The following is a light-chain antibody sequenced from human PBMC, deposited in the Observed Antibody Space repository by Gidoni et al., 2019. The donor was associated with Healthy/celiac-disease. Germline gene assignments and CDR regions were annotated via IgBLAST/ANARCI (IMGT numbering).Light chain of an antibody. CDR1: QDISNY. V-gene: IGKV1-33*01. CDR3: QQYDNLPLT. CDR2: DAS. J-gene: IGKJ4*01. Sequence: DIQMTQSPSSLSASVGDRVTITCQASQDISNYLNWYQQKPGKAPKLLIYDASNLETGVPSRFSGSGSGTYFTVTISSLQPEDIATYYCQQYDNLPLTFGGGTKVEIK.